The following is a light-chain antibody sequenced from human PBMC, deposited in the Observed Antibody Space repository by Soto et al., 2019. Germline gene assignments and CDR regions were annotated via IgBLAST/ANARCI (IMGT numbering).Light chain of an antibody. CDR1: QDISSW. CDR3: QQYHNYPRT. Sequence: DIQMTQSPSSLSASVGDRVTITCRASQDISSWLAWYQQKPEKAPKPLIYAASSLQSEVPSRFSGSGSGTDFTLTISSLQPEDFATYYCQQYHNYPRTFGQGTKLEIK. J-gene: IGKJ2*02. CDR2: AAS. V-gene: IGKV1D-16*01.